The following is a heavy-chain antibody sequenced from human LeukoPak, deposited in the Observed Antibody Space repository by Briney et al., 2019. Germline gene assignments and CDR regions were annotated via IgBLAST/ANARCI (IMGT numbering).Heavy chain of an antibody. CDR3: ARKPAYYGSGSYFDY. Sequence: GESLKISCKGSGYSFTSYWIGWVRQMPGKGLEWMGIIYPGDSDTRYSPSFQGQVTISADKSISTAYLQRSSLKASDTAMYYCARKPAYYGSGSYFDYWGQGTLVTVSS. CDR1: GYSFTSYW. CDR2: IYPGDSDT. D-gene: IGHD3-10*01. J-gene: IGHJ4*02. V-gene: IGHV5-51*01.